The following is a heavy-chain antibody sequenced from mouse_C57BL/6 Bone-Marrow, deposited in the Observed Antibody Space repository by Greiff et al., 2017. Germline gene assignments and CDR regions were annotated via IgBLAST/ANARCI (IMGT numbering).Heavy chain of an antibody. Sequence: VQLQQSGAELAKPGASVKLSCKASGYTFTSYWMHWVKQRPGQGLEWIGYINPSSGYTKYNQKFKDKATLTADKSYSTAYMQLSSLTYEDSAVYYCARGVDYWGQGTTLTVSS. J-gene: IGHJ2*01. V-gene: IGHV1-7*01. CDR1: GYTFTSYW. CDR3: ARGVDY. CDR2: INPSSGYT.